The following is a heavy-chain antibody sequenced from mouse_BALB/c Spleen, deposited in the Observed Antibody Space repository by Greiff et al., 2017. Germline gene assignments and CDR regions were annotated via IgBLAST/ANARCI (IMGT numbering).Heavy chain of an antibody. J-gene: IGHJ2*01. D-gene: IGHD4-1*02. V-gene: IGHV1-62-2*01. Sequence: VQLQQSGAGLVKPGASVKLSCKASGYTFTEYIIHWVKQRSGQGLEWIGWFYPGSGSTKYNEKFKGKATLTADKSSSTAYMQLSSLTSENSAVYFCARRGSTSYFDYWGQGTTLTVSS. CDR2: FYPGSGST. CDR1: GYTFTEYI. CDR3: ARRGSTSYFDY.